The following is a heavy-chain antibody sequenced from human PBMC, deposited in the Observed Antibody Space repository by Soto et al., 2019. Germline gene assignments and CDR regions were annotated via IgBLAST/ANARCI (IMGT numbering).Heavy chain of an antibody. Sequence: SETLSLTCTVSGGSISSGGYYWSWIRQHPGKGLEWIGYIYYSGSTYYNPSLKSRVTISVDTSKNQFSPKLSSVTAADTAVYYCARWSYGDYRTENWFDPWGQGTLVTVPQ. D-gene: IGHD4-17*01. J-gene: IGHJ5*02. CDR3: ARWSYGDYRTENWFDP. CDR1: GGSISSGGYY. V-gene: IGHV4-31*03. CDR2: IYYSGST.